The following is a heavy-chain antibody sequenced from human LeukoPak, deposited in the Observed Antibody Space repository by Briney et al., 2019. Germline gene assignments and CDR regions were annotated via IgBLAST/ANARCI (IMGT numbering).Heavy chain of an antibody. J-gene: IGHJ3*02. V-gene: IGHV3-30*02. CDR3: ATDQEPAAISAFDI. Sequence: GGSLRLSCEASKFTFSTYGMHWVRQAPGKGLEWVAFIRNDGSNKYYADSVKGRFTISRDNAKNSLYLQMNSLRAEDTAVYYCATDQEPAAISAFDIWGQGTMVTVSS. CDR1: KFTFSTYG. D-gene: IGHD2-2*01. CDR2: IRNDGSNK.